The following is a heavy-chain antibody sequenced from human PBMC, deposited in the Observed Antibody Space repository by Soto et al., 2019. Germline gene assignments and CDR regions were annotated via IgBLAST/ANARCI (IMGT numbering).Heavy chain of an antibody. V-gene: IGHV4-34*02. J-gene: IGHJ3*01. CDR3: ARNFDRVPLRAFDV. CDR1: GGSLSPYY. D-gene: IGHD3-9*01. Sequence: QVQLQQWGAGLLKPSGTLSRTCAVYGGSLSPYYWSWIRQSPEMGLEWIGEISHRGRTNYNPSLRSRVTISVDKSKHQFSLELTSVTAAETALYYCARNFDRVPLRAFDVWGQGAMVIVSS. CDR2: ISHRGRT.